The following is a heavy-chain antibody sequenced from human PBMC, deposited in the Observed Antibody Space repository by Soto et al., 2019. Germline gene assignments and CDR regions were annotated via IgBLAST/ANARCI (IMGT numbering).Heavy chain of an antibody. CDR3: ARGRGWRHDY. V-gene: IGHV3-7*01. CDR1: GFSLSDYW. D-gene: IGHD6-19*01. Sequence: EVQLVESGGGLVQPGGSLRLSCAASGFSLSDYWMKWVRQAPGKGLEWVAIIKQDGSDRYYVDSVKGRFTISRDNAKNSLYLQMSSLRVEDTALYYCARGRGWRHDYWGQGTLVTVSS. CDR2: IKQDGSDR. J-gene: IGHJ4*02.